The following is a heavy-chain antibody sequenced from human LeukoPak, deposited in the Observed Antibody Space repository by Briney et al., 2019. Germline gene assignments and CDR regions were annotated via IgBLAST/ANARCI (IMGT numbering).Heavy chain of an antibody. J-gene: IGHJ3*02. CDR1: GFTFSSYW. D-gene: IGHD3-9*01. CDR3: ARADYDILTGYGDAFDI. Sequence: GGSLRLSCAASGFTFSSYWMHWVRQAPRKGLVWVSRINSDGSSTSYADSVKGRFTISRDNAKNTLYLQMNSLRAEDTAVYYCARADYDILTGYGDAFDIWGQGTMVTVSS. V-gene: IGHV3-74*01. CDR2: INSDGSST.